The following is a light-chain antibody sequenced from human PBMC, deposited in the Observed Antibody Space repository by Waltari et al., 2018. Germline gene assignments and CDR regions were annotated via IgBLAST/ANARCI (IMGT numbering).Light chain of an antibody. J-gene: IGLJ3*02. CDR1: YSNLGSNP. CDR2: SND. V-gene: IGLV1-44*01. Sequence: QSVLTQPPSASGTPGQRVTIPCSGTYSNLGSNPVNWYQQVPGAAPKLLLYSNDRRPSGVPDRFSGSKSGPSASLLISGLQSGDEAFYHCATWDDTLNGQVFGGGTKLTVL. CDR3: ATWDDTLNGQV.